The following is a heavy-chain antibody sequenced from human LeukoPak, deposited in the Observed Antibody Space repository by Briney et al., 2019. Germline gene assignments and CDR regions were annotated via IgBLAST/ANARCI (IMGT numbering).Heavy chain of an antibody. J-gene: IGHJ4*02. V-gene: IGHV3-20*04. CDR1: GFTFDDYG. D-gene: IGHD3-10*01. CDR3: AKPAGMVRAYYFDY. Sequence: GGSLRLSCAASGFTFDDYGMSWVRQAPGKGLEWVSGINWNGGSTGYADSVKGRFTISRDNAKNSLYLQMNSLRAEDTAVYYCAKPAGMVRAYYFDYWGQGTLVTVSS. CDR2: INWNGGST.